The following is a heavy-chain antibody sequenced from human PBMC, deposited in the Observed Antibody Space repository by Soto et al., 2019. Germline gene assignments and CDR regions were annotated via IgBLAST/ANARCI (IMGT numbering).Heavy chain of an antibody. J-gene: IGHJ1*01. CDR1: GGSFSGYY. D-gene: IGHD3-10*01. V-gene: IGHV4-34*01. CDR3: ARGRGGVQH. Sequence: QVQLQQWGAGLLKPSETLSLTCAVYGGSFSGYYWSWVRQPPGKGLEWIGELNDSGGTNYNASLKSRVSISGDTSNNQFSLKLSFVTAADTAVYYCARGRGGVQHWGQGTLVIVSS. CDR2: LNDSGGT.